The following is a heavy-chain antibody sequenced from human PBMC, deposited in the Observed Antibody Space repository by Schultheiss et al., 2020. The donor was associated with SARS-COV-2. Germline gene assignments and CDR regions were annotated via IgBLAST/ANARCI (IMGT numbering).Heavy chain of an antibody. V-gene: IGHV3-30*04. J-gene: IGHJ3*02. CDR1: GFTFSSYA. D-gene: IGHD6-13*01. CDR3: ARDRAAAPFDAFDI. Sequence: GGSLRLSCAASGFTFSSYAMHWVRQAPGKGLEWVAVISYDGSNKYYADSVKGRFTISRDNSKNTLYLQMNSLRAEDTAVYYCARDRAAAPFDAFDIWGQGTMVTVSS. CDR2: ISYDGSNK.